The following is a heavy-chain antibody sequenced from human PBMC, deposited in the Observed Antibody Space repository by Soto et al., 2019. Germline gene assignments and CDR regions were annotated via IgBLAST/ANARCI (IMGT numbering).Heavy chain of an antibody. CDR1: GYTLTELS. J-gene: IGHJ4*02. D-gene: IGHD1-26*01. CDR3: ATDRVVGATNYFDY. CDR2: LDPEDGET. Sequence: GASVKVSCKVSGYTLTELSMHWVLQAPGKGLEWMGGLDPEDGETSYAQKFQGRVTMTEDTSTDTAYMELSSLRSEDTAVYYCATDRVVGATNYFDYWGQGTLVTVSS. V-gene: IGHV1-24*01.